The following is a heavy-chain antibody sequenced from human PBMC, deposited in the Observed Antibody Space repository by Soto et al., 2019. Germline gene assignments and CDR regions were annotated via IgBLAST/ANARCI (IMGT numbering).Heavy chain of an antibody. CDR3: ARGLGTYYDFWSGYYGCWFDP. Sequence: QVQLVQSGAEVKKPGASVKVSCKASGYTFTSYDINWVRQATGQGLEWMGWMNPNSGNTGYAQKFQGRVTMTRNTSISIAYMELSSLRSEDTAVYYCARGLGTYYDFWSGYYGCWFDPWGQGTLVTVSS. V-gene: IGHV1-8*01. CDR2: MNPNSGNT. CDR1: GYTFTSYD. D-gene: IGHD3-3*01. J-gene: IGHJ5*02.